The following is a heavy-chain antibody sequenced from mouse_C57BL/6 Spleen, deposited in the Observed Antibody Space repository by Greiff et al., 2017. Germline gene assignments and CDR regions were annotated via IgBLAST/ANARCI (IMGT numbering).Heavy chain of an antibody. CDR2: SRNKANDYTT. J-gene: IGHJ2*01. CDR3: ARNFYFDY. CDR1: GFTFSDFY. V-gene: IGHV7-1*01. Sequence: EVKVVDSGGGLVQSGRSLRLSCATSGFTFSDFYMEWVRQAPGKGLEWIAASRNKANDYTTEYSASVKGRFIVSRDTSQSILYLQMNALRAEDTAIYYCARNFYFDYWGQGTTLTVSS.